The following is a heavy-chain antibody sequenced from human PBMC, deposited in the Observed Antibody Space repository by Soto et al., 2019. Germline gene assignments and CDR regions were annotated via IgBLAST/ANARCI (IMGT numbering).Heavy chain of an antibody. J-gene: IGHJ6*02. Sequence: GGSLRLSCAASGFTFSKYAMIWVRQAPGKGLEWVSYISSSSTTIYYADSGKGRFTISRDNAKNSLYLQMNSLRDDDTAVYYCARGGGQQLKGMDVWGQGTTVTVSS. V-gene: IGHV3-48*02. CDR3: ARGGGQQLKGMDV. D-gene: IGHD6-13*01. CDR1: GFTFSKYA. CDR2: ISSSSTTI.